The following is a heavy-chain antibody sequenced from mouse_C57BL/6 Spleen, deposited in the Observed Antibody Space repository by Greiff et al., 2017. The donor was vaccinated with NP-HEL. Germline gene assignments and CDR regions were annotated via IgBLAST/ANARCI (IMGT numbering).Heavy chain of an antibody. J-gene: IGHJ1*03. Sequence: VQLQQSGAELVKPGASVKISCKASGYAFSSYWMNWVKQRPGKGLEWIGQIYPGDGDTNYNGKFKGKATLTADKSSSTAYMQLSSLTSEDSAVYFCARGIYGSRRWYFEVWGTGTTVTVSS. CDR1: GYAFSSYW. CDR3: ARGIYGSRRWYFEV. CDR2: IYPGDGDT. D-gene: IGHD1-1*01. V-gene: IGHV1-80*01.